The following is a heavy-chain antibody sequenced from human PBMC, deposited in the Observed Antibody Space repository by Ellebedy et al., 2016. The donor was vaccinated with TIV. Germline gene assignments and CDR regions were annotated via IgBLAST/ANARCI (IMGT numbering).Heavy chain of an antibody. Sequence: GESLKISCAASGFTFSNYAFYWVRQAPDKGLEWVAGISYDGSEKYYADSVKGRFTISRDNSKDTVYLQMSSLGSEDTAVYFCARAPEGIVILSPDYWGQGALVTVSS. CDR3: ARAPEGIVILSPDY. D-gene: IGHD2/OR15-2a*01. J-gene: IGHJ4*02. CDR1: GFTFSNYA. CDR2: ISYDGSEK. V-gene: IGHV3-30-3*01.